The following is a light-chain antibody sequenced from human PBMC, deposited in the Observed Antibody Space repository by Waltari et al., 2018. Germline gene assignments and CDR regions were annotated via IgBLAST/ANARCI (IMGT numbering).Light chain of an antibody. CDR1: SSDVGGSNY. Sequence: QSALTQPASVSGSPGQSITISCTGTSSDVGGSNYVSWYQQHPGKVPKLLIFDVSNRPSGVSNRFSGSKSGNTASLTISGLQAEDESDYYCCSFTSRSTWVFGGGTKLTVL. CDR2: DVS. V-gene: IGLV2-14*01. CDR3: CSFTSRSTWV. J-gene: IGLJ3*02.